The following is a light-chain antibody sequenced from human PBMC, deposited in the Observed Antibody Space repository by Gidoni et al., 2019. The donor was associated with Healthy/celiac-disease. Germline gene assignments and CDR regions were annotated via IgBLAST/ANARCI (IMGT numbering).Light chain of an antibody. CDR1: QSVSHSY. Sequence: EIVLTQSPGTLSLSPGERATLSCRASQSVSHSYLAWYQQKPGQAPRLLIYGASSRATGIPDRFSGSGSGTDFTLTISRLEPEDFALYYCQQYGSTTWTFGQGTKVEIK. V-gene: IGKV3-20*01. J-gene: IGKJ1*01. CDR2: GAS. CDR3: QQYGSTTWT.